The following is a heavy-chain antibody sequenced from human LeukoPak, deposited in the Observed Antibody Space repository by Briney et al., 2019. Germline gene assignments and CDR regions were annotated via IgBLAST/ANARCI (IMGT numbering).Heavy chain of an antibody. CDR1: GFTVSSNY. V-gene: IGHV3-53*01. CDR2: IYIGGST. CDR3: ARDRYSSGWFDY. J-gene: IGHJ4*02. Sequence: PGGSLTLSCAASGFTVSSNYMSWVRQAPGKGLEGVSVIYIGGSTYYADSVKGRFTISRDNSKNTLYLQMNSLRAEDTAVYYCARDRYSSGWFDYWGQGTLVTVSS. D-gene: IGHD6-19*01.